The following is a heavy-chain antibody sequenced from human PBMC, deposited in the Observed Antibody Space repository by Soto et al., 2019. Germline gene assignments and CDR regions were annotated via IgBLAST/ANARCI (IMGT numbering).Heavy chain of an antibody. CDR2: ILVGGST. V-gene: IGHV3-23*01. CDR3: AKATATGGGAFDI. J-gene: IGHJ3*02. CDR1: GFICSSYD. Sequence: GALRLSCAASGFICSSYDMYWVRQAPGKGLEWVSTILVGGSTHYEDSVKGRFTISRDGSKNTVYLQMNSLTAGDTAVYYCAKATATGGGAFDICGQGTMVTVSS. D-gene: IGHD2-8*02.